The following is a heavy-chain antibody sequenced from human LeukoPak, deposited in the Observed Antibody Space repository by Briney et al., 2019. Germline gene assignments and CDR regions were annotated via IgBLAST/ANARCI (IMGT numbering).Heavy chain of an antibody. CDR2: INPNSGGT. D-gene: IGHD6-25*01. V-gene: IGHV1-2*02. J-gene: IGHJ4*02. Sequence: ASVKVSCKASGYTFTGHYMHWVRQAPGQGLEWMGWINPNSGGTNYAQKFQGRVTITRDTSISTAYMELSSLRSEDTAVYYCARGRLNVDLDYWGQGTLVTVSS. CDR3: ARGRLNVDLDY. CDR1: GYTFTGHY.